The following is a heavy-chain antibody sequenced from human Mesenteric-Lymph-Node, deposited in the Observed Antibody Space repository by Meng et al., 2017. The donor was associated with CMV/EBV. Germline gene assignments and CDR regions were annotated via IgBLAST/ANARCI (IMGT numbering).Heavy chain of an antibody. D-gene: IGHD3-3*01. J-gene: IGHJ4*02. V-gene: IGHV3-30-3*01. CDR1: KFMFSSHS. Sequence: GESLKISCAASKFMFSSHSMHWVRQAPGKGLEWVAIISYDGSSTSYADSVKGRFTISRDNSENTLYLQMDSLRAEDTAVYYCARERSGFWSGYYWGPVDYWGQGTLVTVSS. CDR3: ARERSGFWSGYYWGPVDY. CDR2: ISYDGSST.